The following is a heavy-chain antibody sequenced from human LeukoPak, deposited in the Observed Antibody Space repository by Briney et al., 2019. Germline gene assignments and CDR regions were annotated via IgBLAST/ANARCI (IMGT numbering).Heavy chain of an antibody. CDR2: ISSSGSTI. V-gene: IGHV3-11*01. D-gene: IGHD3/OR15-3a*01. Sequence: GGSLRLSSAASGFTFSDYYMSWIRQAPGKGLEWVSYISSSGSTIYYADSVKGRFTISRDNAKNSLYLQMNSLRAEDTAVYYCARGPTSYDFWSGYYTTYLDYWGQGTLVTVSS. J-gene: IGHJ4*02. CDR1: GFTFSDYY. CDR3: ARGPTSYDFWSGYYTTYLDY.